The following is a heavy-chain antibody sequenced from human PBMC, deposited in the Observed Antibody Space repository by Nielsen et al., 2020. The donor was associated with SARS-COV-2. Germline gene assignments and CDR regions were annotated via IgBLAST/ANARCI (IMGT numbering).Heavy chain of an antibody. Sequence: GGSLRLSCAASGFMFSTYAMSWVRQAPGKGLEWVSGITGSGGRTHSADSVEGRFTISRDSSKNTLYLQMNSLRVDDTAVYYCAKDSEVAGYDHWGQGTLVTVSS. V-gene: IGHV3-23*01. CDR3: AKDSEVAGYDH. J-gene: IGHJ4*02. CDR1: GFMFSTYA. CDR2: ITGSGGRT. D-gene: IGHD6-19*01.